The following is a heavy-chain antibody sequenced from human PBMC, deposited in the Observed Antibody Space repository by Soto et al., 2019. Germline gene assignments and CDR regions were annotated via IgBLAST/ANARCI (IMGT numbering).Heavy chain of an antibody. CDR2: INHSGST. Sequence: PSETLSITCSVYVWSFRGYYWSWIRHPPGKGLESIGEINHSGSTNYNPSLKSRVTISVDTSNNQFSLKLSSVNAADTAVYYCARGYSSSWSDYMDVGGKGTTVT. J-gene: IGHJ6*03. CDR3: ARGYSSSWSDYMDV. D-gene: IGHD6-13*01. CDR1: VWSFRGYY. V-gene: IGHV4-34*01.